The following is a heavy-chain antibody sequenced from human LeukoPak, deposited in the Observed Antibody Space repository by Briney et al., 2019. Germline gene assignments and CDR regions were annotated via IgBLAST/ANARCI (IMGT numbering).Heavy chain of an antibody. CDR3: AKGDMWELPLYFDY. Sequence: QPGGSLRLSCAASGFTFSSYVMHWVRQAPGKGLEWVAVISYDGSNKYYADSVKGRFTISRDNSKNTLYLQMNSLRAEDTAVYYCAKGDMWELPLYFDYWGQGTLVTVSS. CDR1: GFTFSSYV. D-gene: IGHD1-26*01. V-gene: IGHV3-30*18. J-gene: IGHJ4*02. CDR2: ISYDGSNK.